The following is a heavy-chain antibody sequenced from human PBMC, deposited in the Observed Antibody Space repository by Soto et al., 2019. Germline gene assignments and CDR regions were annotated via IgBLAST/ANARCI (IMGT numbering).Heavy chain of an antibody. Sequence: QGQLVQSGGEVKKSGASVKVSCKASGYTFSRYGISWVRQAPGQGLEWMGWISGYNGDTNYAQKFQGRVTMTIDTSTTTAYMELRSLTSDDTAVYYCAKNGQPPYYYYGLDVWGLGTTVTVSS. V-gene: IGHV1-18*01. D-gene: IGHD2-8*01. J-gene: IGHJ6*02. CDR2: ISGYNGDT. CDR1: GYTFSRYG. CDR3: AKNGQPPYYYYGLDV.